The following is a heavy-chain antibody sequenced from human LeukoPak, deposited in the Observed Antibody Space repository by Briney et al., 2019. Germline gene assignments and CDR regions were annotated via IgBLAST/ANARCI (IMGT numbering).Heavy chain of an antibody. CDR3: ARDVSWLLGY. D-gene: IGHD5-24*01. Sequence: GGSLRLSCAASGFTFSSYSMNWVRQAPGKGLEWVSSISSSSSYIYYADSVKGRFTISRDSAKNSLYLQMNSLRAEDTAVYYCARDVSWLLGYWGQGTLVTVSS. CDR2: ISSSSSYI. V-gene: IGHV3-21*01. J-gene: IGHJ4*02. CDR1: GFTFSSYS.